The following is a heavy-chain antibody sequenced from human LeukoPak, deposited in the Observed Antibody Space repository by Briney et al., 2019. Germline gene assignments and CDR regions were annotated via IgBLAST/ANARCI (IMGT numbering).Heavy chain of an antibody. Sequence: PWGSLRLSCAASRFTFSSYGMSWVRQAPGKGLEWVSAISGSGGSTYYADSVKGRFTISRDNSKNSLYLQMNSLRAEDTAVYYCAKDSKRDSSGLDSFDYWGQGTLVTVSS. D-gene: IGHD6-19*01. CDR3: AKDSKRDSSGLDSFDY. CDR1: RFTFSSYG. J-gene: IGHJ4*02. CDR2: ISGSGGST. V-gene: IGHV3-23*01.